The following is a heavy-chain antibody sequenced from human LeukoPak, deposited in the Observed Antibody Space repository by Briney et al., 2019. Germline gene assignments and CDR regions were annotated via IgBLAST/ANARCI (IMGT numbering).Heavy chain of an antibody. V-gene: IGHV3-30-3*01. CDR1: GFTFSSYA. J-gene: IGHJ4*02. D-gene: IGHD2-2*01. Sequence: PGRSLRLSCAASGFTFSSYAMHWVRQAPGKGLEWVAVISYDGSNKYYADSVKGRFTISRDNSKNTLYLQMNSLRAEDTAVYYCARTYQTGVDYLDYWGQRTLVTVSS. CDR2: ISYDGSNK. CDR3: ARTYQTGVDYLDY.